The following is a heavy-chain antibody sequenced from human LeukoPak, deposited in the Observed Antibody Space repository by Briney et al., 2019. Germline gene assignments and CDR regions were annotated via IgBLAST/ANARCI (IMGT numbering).Heavy chain of an antibody. D-gene: IGHD3/OR15-3a*01. J-gene: IGHJ4*02. CDR3: ARQTGSGLFILP. CDR2: IYTSGST. V-gene: IGHV4-4*07. Sequence: SETLSLTCTVSGVSISSYYWSWLRQPAGKGLEWIGRIYTSGSTNYNPSLKSRVTISVDTSKNQFSLKLSSVTAADTAVYYCARQTGSGLFILPGGQGTLVTVSS. CDR1: GVSISSYY.